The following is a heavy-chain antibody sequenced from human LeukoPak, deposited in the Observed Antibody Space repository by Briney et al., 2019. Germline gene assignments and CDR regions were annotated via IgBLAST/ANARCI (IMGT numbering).Heavy chain of an antibody. Sequence: PSQTLSLTCTVSGGSISSGSYYWSWIRQPAGKGLEWIGRIYTSGSTNYNPSLKSRVTISVDTSKNQFSPKLSSVTAADTAVYYCAREGVVFDYWGQGTLVTVSS. CDR2: IYTSGST. D-gene: IGHD2-2*01. CDR3: AREGVVFDY. V-gene: IGHV4-61*02. CDR1: GGSISSGSYY. J-gene: IGHJ4*02.